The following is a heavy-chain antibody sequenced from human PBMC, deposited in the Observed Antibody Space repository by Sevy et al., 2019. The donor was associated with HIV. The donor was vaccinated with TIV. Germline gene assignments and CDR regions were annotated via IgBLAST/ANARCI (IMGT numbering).Heavy chain of an antibody. CDR3: ARDLGIVVVVAATGDGMDL. V-gene: IGHV3-21*01. Sequence: GGSLRLSCAASGFTFSSYSMNWVRQAPGKGLEWVSSISSSSSYIYYADSVKGRFTISRDNAKNSLYLQMNSLRAEDTAVYYCARDLGIVVVVAATGDGMDLWGQGTTVTVSS. D-gene: IGHD2-15*01. J-gene: IGHJ6*01. CDR1: GFTFSSYS. CDR2: ISSSSSYI.